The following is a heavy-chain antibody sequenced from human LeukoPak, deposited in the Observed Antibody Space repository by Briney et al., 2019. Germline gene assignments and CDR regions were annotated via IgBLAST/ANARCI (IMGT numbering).Heavy chain of an antibody. CDR2: ISSSGSTI. D-gene: IGHD3-22*01. Sequence: QAGGSLRLSCAASGFTFSSYEMNWIRQAPGKGLEWVSHISSSGSTIYYADSVKGRFTISRDSAKNSLSLQMTSLRAEDTAVYYCAGGYDSSAYYYSLNYWGQGTLVTVSS. J-gene: IGHJ4*02. V-gene: IGHV3-48*03. CDR1: GFTFSSYE. CDR3: AGGYDSSAYYYSLNY.